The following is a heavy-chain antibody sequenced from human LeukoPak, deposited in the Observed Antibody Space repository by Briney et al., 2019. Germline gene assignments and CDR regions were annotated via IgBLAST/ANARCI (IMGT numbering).Heavy chain of an antibody. CDR2: IYHSGST. V-gene: IGHV4-38-2*01. CDR3: ARAVGYCSSTSCYVGAFDI. Sequence: SETLSLTCAVSGYSISSGYYWGWIRQPPGKGLEWIGSIYHSGSTYYNPSLKSRVIISVDTSKNQFSLKLSSVTAADTAVYYCARAVGYCSSTSCYVGAFDIWGQGTMVTISS. CDR1: GYSISSGYY. J-gene: IGHJ3*02. D-gene: IGHD2-2*01.